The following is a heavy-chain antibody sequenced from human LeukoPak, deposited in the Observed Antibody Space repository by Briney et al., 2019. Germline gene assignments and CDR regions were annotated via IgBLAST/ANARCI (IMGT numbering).Heavy chain of an antibody. J-gene: IGHJ4*02. Sequence: SETLSLTCTVSGGSISSYYWSWIRQPPGKGLEWIGYIYYSGSTNYNPSLKSRVTIPVDTSKNQFSLKLSSVTAADTAVYYCARDALHYYDSSGYYLDYWGQGTLVTASS. CDR2: IYYSGST. CDR3: ARDALHYYDSSGYYLDY. D-gene: IGHD3-22*01. V-gene: IGHV4-59*01. CDR1: GGSISSYY.